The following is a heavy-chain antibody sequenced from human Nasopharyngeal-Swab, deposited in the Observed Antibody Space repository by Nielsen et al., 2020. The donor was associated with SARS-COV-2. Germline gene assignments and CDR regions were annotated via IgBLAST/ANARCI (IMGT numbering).Heavy chain of an antibody. D-gene: IGHD6-13*01. CDR2: IRCSGCST. V-gene: IGHV3-23*01. Sequence: GGSLSLSCAASGFTFSSYSMIWVRPAPGKGLEWVSAIRCSGCSTYYADSVKGRFTISRDNSKNTLYLQMNSLRAEDTAVYYCAKDGREQQLVPDFWYFELWGRGTLVTVSS. J-gene: IGHJ2*01. CDR1: GFTFSSYS. CDR3: AKDGREQQLVPDFWYFEL.